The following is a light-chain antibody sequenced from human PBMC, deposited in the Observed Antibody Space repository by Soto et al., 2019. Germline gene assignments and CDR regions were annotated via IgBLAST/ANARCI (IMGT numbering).Light chain of an antibody. V-gene: IGKV3-20*01. CDR3: QQYGSSLFT. Sequence: EIVLTQSPGTLSLSPGERATLSCRASQSVSSNYLAWYQQKPGQAPRLLVYGASSRATGVPDRFSGSGSGTDFTLTISRLEPEDFAVYSCQQYGSSLFTFGPGTKVDFK. CDR2: GAS. CDR1: QSVSSNY. J-gene: IGKJ3*01.